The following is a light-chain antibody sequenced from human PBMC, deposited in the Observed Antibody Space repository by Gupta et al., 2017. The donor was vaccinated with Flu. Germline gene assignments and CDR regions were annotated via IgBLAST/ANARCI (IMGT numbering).Light chain of an antibody. CDR1: QSVGNY. J-gene: IGKJ1*01. Sequence: PSPLSVSPGDRVTISCRASQSVGNYFTWYQQKAGKAPRLLIYDASSWPTGVPSRFSISGSGTDFTLTISRLQPDDYATYFCQQSDNTPPTFGQVTKVEIK. CDR3: QQSDNTPPT. V-gene: IGKV1-39*01. CDR2: DAS.